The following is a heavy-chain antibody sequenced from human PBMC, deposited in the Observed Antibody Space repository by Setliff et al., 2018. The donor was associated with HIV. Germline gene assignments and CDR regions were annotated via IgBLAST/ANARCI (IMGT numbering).Heavy chain of an antibody. CDR1: GGSIRRSDYS. J-gene: IGHJ5*02. CDR3: VRDGTQCSRTTCINWVDP. Sequence: SETLSLTCNVSGGSIRRSDYSWGWIRQPPGKGLEWIGNIYYSGNTYYNPSLKSRAIISVDTSRNQFSLKLSSVTAADTAMYYCVRDGTQCSRTTCINWVDPWGQGTLVTVSS. CDR2: IYYSGNT. V-gene: IGHV4-39*07. D-gene: IGHD2-2*01.